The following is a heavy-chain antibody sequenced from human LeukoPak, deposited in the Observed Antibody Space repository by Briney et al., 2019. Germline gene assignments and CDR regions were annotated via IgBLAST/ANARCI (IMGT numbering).Heavy chain of an antibody. CDR1: GFIFNNFG. Sequence: GGSLRLSCAASGFIFNNFGLVWVRQAPGKGLEWVSAISNDGGGTTYADFVKGRFTISRDNSKNTLFLQMNSLRADDTALYYCAKGTSGYFLDLWGQGTLVTVSS. CDR2: ISNDGGGT. D-gene: IGHD3-22*01. CDR3: AKGTSGYFLDL. V-gene: IGHV3-23*01. J-gene: IGHJ5*02.